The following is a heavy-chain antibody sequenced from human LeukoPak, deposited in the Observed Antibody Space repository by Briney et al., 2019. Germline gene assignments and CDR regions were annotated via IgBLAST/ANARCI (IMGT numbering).Heavy chain of an antibody. J-gene: IGHJ4*02. Sequence: PGRSLRLSCATSGFTFSNYDMHWVRQAPGKGLEWVALISHDGNNQYYADSVRGRFTISRDNSKDTLNLEMNSPRADDTGVYYCARATDISSWYLAYWGQGTLVTVSS. CDR3: ARATDISSWYLAY. CDR1: GFTFSNYD. V-gene: IGHV3-30*03. D-gene: IGHD6-13*01. CDR2: ISHDGNNQ.